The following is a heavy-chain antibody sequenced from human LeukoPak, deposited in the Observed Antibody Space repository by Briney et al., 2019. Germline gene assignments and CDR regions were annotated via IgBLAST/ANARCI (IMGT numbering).Heavy chain of an antibody. CDR3: STVEHF. CDR2: IDSDVSGT. Sequence: GGSLRLSCSASGLTLSGYWMHWVRQIPGKELVWVSRIDSDVSGTSYADSVKGRFTISRDDVKNMLYLQMNSLRVEDTGLYYCSTVEHFWGQGTLVTVSS. D-gene: IGHD1/OR15-1a*01. CDR1: GLTLSGYW. J-gene: IGHJ4*02. V-gene: IGHV3-74*01.